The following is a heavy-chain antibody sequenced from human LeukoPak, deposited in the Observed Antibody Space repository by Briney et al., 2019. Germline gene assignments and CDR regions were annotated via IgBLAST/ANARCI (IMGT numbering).Heavy chain of an antibody. Sequence: PGGSLRLSCVASGFTFSSYSMNWVRQAPGKGLELFSSISSAGTYIYYADSVKGRFTVSRDNAKNSLYLQMNSLRAEDTTVYYCAREVTDDAFDIWGQGTMVTVSS. J-gene: IGHJ3*02. CDR2: ISSAGTYI. CDR3: AREVTDDAFDI. CDR1: GFTFSSYS. V-gene: IGHV3-21*01.